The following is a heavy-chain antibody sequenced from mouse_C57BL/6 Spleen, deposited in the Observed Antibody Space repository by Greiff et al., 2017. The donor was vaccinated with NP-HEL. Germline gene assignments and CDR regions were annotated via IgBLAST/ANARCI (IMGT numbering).Heavy chain of an antibody. V-gene: IGHV5-17*01. Sequence: EVMLVESGGGLVKPGGSLKLSCAASGFTFSDYGMHWVRQAPEKGLEWVAYISSGSSTIYYADTVKGRFTISRDNAKNTLFLQMTSLRSEDTAMYYCARWLRRGGYFDVWGTGTTVTVSS. J-gene: IGHJ1*03. CDR2: ISSGSSTI. CDR3: ARWLRRGGYFDV. D-gene: IGHD2-2*01. CDR1: GFTFSDYG.